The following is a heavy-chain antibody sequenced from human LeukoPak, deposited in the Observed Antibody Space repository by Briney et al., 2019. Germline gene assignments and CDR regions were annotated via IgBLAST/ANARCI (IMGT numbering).Heavy chain of an antibody. Sequence: SETLSLTCTVSGGSISSYYWSWIRQPAGKGLEWIGRIYTSGSTNYNPSLKSRVTMSVDTSKNQFSLKLSSVTAADTAAYYCARDRKYCSSTSCYTTPYYYYYMDVWGKGTTVTVSS. V-gene: IGHV4-4*07. CDR1: GGSISSYY. CDR3: ARDRKYCSSTSCYTTPYYYYYMDV. J-gene: IGHJ6*03. D-gene: IGHD2-2*02. CDR2: IYTSGST.